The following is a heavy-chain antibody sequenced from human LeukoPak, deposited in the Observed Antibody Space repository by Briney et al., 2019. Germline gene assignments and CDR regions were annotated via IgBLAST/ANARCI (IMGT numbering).Heavy chain of an antibody. J-gene: IGHJ4*02. CDR3: ARSAYDFWSGYRAPYYFDY. CDR2: IWYDGSNK. D-gene: IGHD3-3*01. Sequence: PGRSLRLSCAASGFTFSSYGMHWVRQAPGKGLEWVAVIWYDGSNKYYADSVKGRFTISRDNSKNTLYLQMNSLRAEDTAVYYCARSAYDFWSGYRAPYYFDYWGQGTLVTASS. V-gene: IGHV3-33*01. CDR1: GFTFSSYG.